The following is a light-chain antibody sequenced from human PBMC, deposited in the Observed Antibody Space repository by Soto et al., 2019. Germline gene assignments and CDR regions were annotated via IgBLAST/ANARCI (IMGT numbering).Light chain of an antibody. CDR1: QSISTY. V-gene: IGKV3-20*01. Sequence: PGQRATLSCRASQSISTYLAWYKVKPGQAPRLLIYGASSRATGIPDRFSGSGSGTDFTLTISRLEPEDSAVYYCQQHGTTCGQGTKVDIK. J-gene: IGKJ1*01. CDR2: GAS. CDR3: QQHGTT.